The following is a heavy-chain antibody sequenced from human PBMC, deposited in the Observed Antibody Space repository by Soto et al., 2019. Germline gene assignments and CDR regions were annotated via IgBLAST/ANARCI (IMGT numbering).Heavy chain of an antibody. J-gene: IGHJ4*02. CDR2: IYYSGST. CDR1: GGSISSYY. D-gene: IGHD6-6*01. V-gene: IGHV4-59*01. Sequence: SETLSLTCTVSGGSISSYYWSWIRQPPGKGLEWIGYIYYSGSTNYNPSLKSRVTISVDTSKNQFSLKLSSVTAADTAVYYCARAIAALDYWGQGTLVTVSS. CDR3: ARAIAALDY.